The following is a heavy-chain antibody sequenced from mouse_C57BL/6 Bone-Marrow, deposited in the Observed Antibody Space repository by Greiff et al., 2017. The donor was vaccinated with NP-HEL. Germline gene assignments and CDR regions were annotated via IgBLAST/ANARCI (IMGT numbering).Heavy chain of an antibody. J-gene: IGHJ1*03. CDR2: INPNYGTT. D-gene: IGHD2-1*01. CDR1: GYSFTDYN. V-gene: IGHV1-39*01. Sequence: EVQLQQSGPELVKPGASVKISCKASGYSFTDYNMNWVKQSNGKSLEWIGVINPNYGTTSYNQKFKGKATLTVDQSSITAYMQLNSLTSEDSAVYYCATYGNYQDWYFDVWGTGTTVTVSS. CDR3: ATYGNYQDWYFDV.